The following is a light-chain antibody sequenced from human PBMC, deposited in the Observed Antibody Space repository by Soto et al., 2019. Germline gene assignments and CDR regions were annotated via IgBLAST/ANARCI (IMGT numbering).Light chain of an antibody. J-gene: IGKJ3*01. CDR2: GAS. V-gene: IGKV3-20*01. CDR1: QSVSSNH. CDR3: QQSYSTPPT. Sequence: EIVLTQSPGTLSLSPGERATLSCRASQSVSSNHLAWYQQKPGQAPRLLIYGASTRASGIPDRFSGSGSGTDFTLTISRLEPEDLAVYYCQQSYSTPPTFGPGTKVDIK.